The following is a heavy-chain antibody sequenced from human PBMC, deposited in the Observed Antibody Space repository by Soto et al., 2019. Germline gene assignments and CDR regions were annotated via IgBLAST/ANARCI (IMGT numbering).Heavy chain of an antibody. CDR1: GYSFTSYW. D-gene: IGHD4-17*01. CDR3: ARQLRDYYYYYGMDV. Sequence: GESLKISCKGSGYSFTSYWIGWVRQMPGKGLEWMGIIYPGDSDTRHSPSFQGQVTISADKSISTAYLQWSSLKASDTAMYYCARQLRDYYYYYGMDVWGQGTTVTVSS. V-gene: IGHV5-51*01. CDR2: IYPGDSDT. J-gene: IGHJ6*02.